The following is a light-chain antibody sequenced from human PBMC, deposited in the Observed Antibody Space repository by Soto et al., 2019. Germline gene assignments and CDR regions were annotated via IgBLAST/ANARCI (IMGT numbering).Light chain of an antibody. J-gene: IGKJ4*01. CDR3: QHVNSFPLT. CDR2: ATS. CDR1: QGISSW. Sequence: DIQMTQSPSSVSASVGDRVTITCRASQGISSWLDWYQQKPGKAPKLLIYATSSLQSGVPSRFSGSGSGTDFTLTISSLQPEDFATYYCQHVNSFPLTFGGGTKVDIK. V-gene: IGKV1D-12*01.